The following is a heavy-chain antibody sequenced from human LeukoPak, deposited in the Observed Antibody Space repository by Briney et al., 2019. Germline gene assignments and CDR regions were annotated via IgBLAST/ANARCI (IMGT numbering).Heavy chain of an antibody. CDR2: IYPGGSDT. CDR1: GYSFTSYW. D-gene: IGHD3-22*01. V-gene: IGHV5-51*01. J-gene: IGHJ4*02. CDR3: ARAPTEYYYDSSGYYSGPSGFDY. Sequence: GESLKISCKGSGYSFTSYWIGWVRQMPGKGLEWMGIIYPGGSDTRYSPSFQGQVTISADKSISTAYLQWSSLKASDTAMYYCARAPTEYYYDSSGYYSGPSGFDYWGQGTLVTVSS.